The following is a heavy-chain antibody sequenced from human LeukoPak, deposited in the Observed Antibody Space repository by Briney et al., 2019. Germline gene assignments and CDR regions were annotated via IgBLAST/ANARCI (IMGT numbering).Heavy chain of an antibody. CDR2: ISWNSGSI. V-gene: IGHV3-9*01. J-gene: IGHJ4*02. CDR3: AKSLFSDSSGYYFDY. D-gene: IGHD3-22*01. CDR1: GFTFDDYA. Sequence: SLRLSCAASGFTFDDYAMHWVRQAPGKGLEWVSGISWNSGSIGYADSVKGRFTISRDNAKNSLYVQMNSLRAEDTALYYCAKSLFSDSSGYYFDYWGQGTLVTVSS.